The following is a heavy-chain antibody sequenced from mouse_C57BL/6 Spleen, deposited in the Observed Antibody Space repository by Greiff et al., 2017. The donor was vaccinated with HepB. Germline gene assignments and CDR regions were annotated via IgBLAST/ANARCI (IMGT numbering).Heavy chain of an antibody. CDR2: IWSDGST. CDR1: GFSLTSYG. Sequence: QVQLKESGPGLVAPSQSLSITCTVSGFSLTSYGVHWVRQPPGKGLEWLVVIWSDGSTTYNSALKSRLTISKDNAKSQVCLKMNSLQTDDTAVYYCAGYGKSSAMDYWGQGTSVTVSS. V-gene: IGHV2-6*03. CDR3: AGYGKSSAMDY. D-gene: IGHD2-1*01. J-gene: IGHJ4*01.